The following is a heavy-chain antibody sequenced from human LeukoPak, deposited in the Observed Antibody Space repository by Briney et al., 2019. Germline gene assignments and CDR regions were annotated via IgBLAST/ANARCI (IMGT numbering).Heavy chain of an antibody. J-gene: IGHJ4*02. CDR2: INPNSGGT. Sequence: ASVKVSCKASGYTFTGYYMHWVRQAPGQGLEWMGWINPNSGGTNYAQKFQGRVTMTRDTSISTAYMELSRLRSDDTAVYYCARTPFESYYYDSSGYYDYWGQGTLVTVSP. V-gene: IGHV1-2*02. D-gene: IGHD3-22*01. CDR1: GYTFTGYY. CDR3: ARTPFESYYYDSSGYYDY.